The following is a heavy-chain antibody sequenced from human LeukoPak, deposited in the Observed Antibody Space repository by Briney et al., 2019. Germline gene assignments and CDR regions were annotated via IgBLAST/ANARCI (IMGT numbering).Heavy chain of an antibody. Sequence: SVKVSCKASGGTFNTYTISWVRQAPGQGLEGMGRITHILGITNYAQNFQGSVTLTADNSTSTVYMELSSLRSGDTAVYYCARYYADYFYYYLDVSGKGATVTVSS. CDR2: ITHILGIT. CDR3: ARYYADYFYYYLDV. CDR1: GGTFNTYT. V-gene: IGHV1-69*02. J-gene: IGHJ6*03. D-gene: IGHD3-16*01.